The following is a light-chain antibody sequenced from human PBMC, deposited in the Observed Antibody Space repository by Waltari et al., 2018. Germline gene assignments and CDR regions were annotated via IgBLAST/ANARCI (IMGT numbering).Light chain of an antibody. CDR3: AAWDHSLSTWV. CDR1: SSSIGSNF. V-gene: IGLV1-47*01. Sequence: QSVLTQPPSASGTPGQRVSISCSGRSSSIGSNFVYWYQQLPGTAPKLLIYRNDQRPSGVPDRFSGSKSGTSASLAISGLRSEDEADYSCAAWDHSLSTWVFGGGTRLTVL. J-gene: IGLJ3*02. CDR2: RND.